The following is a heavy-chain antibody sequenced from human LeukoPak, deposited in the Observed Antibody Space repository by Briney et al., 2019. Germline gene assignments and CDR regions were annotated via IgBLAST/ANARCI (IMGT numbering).Heavy chain of an antibody. CDR1: GGSFSSYY. CDR3: ARAVITFGGVVAKGFDC. Sequence: SETLSLTCTVSGGSFSSYYWSWIRQPPGKGLEWIGYIYYSGSTDYNPSLKSRVTMSLDTSKNQFSLNLSSVTAADTAVYYCARAVITFGGVVAKGFDCWGQGTLVTVST. D-gene: IGHD3-16*02. J-gene: IGHJ4*02. V-gene: IGHV4-59*01. CDR2: IYYSGST.